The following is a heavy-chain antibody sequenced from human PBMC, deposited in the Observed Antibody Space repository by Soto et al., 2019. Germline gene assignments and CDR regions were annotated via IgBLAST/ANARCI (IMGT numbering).Heavy chain of an antibody. CDR2: IIPIFGTA. V-gene: IGHV1-69*01. Sequence: SVNRSCKASGGTFSSYPISWVRQGPGQGLEWMGGIIPIFGTANYAQKFQGRVTITADESTSTAYMELSSLRSEDTAVYYCARMHNWNDYAFDIWGQGTMVTVSS. CDR1: GGTFSSYP. CDR3: ARMHNWNDYAFDI. J-gene: IGHJ3*02. D-gene: IGHD1-1*01.